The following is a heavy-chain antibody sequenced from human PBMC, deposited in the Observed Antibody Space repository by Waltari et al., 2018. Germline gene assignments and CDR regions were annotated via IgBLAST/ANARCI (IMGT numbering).Heavy chain of an antibody. CDR1: GFTFSDHY. J-gene: IGHJ5*02. Sequence: EVQLVESGGGLVQPGGSLRLSCAASGFTFSDHYMDWVRTAPGKGLGWVANIKQDGMEKNYVDSVKGRFTISRDNAKNSLYLQMNSLRAEDTAVYYCARDLYSSGWYGYNWFDPWGQGTLVTVSS. V-gene: IGHV3-7*01. D-gene: IGHD6-19*01. CDR2: IKQDGMEK. CDR3: ARDLYSSGWYGYNWFDP.